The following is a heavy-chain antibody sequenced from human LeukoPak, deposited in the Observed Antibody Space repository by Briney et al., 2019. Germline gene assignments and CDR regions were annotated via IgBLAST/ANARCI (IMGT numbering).Heavy chain of an antibody. CDR1: GGSFSGYY. CDR2: INRSGST. J-gene: IGHJ4*02. D-gene: IGHD4-23*01. Sequence: SETLSLTCAVYGGSFSGYYWSWIRQPPGKGLEWIGEINRSGSTNYNPSLKSRVTISVDTSKNQFSLKLSSVTAADTAVYYCARGTAVASYDYWGQGTLVTVSS. V-gene: IGHV4-34*01. CDR3: ARGTAVASYDY.